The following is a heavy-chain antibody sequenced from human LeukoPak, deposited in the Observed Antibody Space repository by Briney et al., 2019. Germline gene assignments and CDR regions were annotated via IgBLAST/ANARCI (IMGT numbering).Heavy chain of an antibody. D-gene: IGHD3-9*01. CDR3: ARAHVDWLLYPNWFDP. Sequence: SETLSLTCTVSGGSISSGDYYWSWIRQPPGKGLEWIGYIYYSGSTYYNPSLKSRVTISVDTSKNQFSLKLSSVTAADTAVYYCARAHVDWLLYPNWFDPWGQGSLVTVSS. V-gene: IGHV4-30-4*01. J-gene: IGHJ5*02. CDR1: GGSISSGDYY. CDR2: IYYSGST.